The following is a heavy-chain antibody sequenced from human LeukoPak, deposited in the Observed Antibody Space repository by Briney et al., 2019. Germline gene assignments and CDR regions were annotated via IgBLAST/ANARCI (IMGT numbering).Heavy chain of an antibody. CDR3: ARVELATLLS. Sequence: ASVKVSCKASGCTFTSYYMHWVRQAPGQGLEWMGIINPSGGSTSYAQKFQGRVTMTRDTSTSTVYMELSSVRSEDTGVYYRARVELATLLSWGHGTLVTVSS. V-gene: IGHV1-46*01. CDR1: GCTFTSYY. D-gene: IGHD5-24*01. J-gene: IGHJ4*03. CDR2: INPSGGST.